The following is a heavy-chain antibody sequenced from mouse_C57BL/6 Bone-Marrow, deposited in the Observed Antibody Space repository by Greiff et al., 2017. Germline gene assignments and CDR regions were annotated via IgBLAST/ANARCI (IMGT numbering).Heavy chain of an antibody. J-gene: IGHJ3*01. CDR3: ARSNWDPWFAY. Sequence: VQLQQPGAELVKPGASVKLSCKASGYTFTSYWMQWVKQRPGQGLEWIGEIDPSASYTTYNQKFKGKATLTVDTSSSTAYMQLSSLTSEDSAVYYCARSNWDPWFAYWGQGTLVTVSA. CDR1: GYTFTSYW. D-gene: IGHD4-1*02. V-gene: IGHV1-50*01. CDR2: IDPSASYT.